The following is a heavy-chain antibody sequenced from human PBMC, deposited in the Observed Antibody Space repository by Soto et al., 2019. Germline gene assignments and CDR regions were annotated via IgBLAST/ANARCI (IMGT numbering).Heavy chain of an antibody. D-gene: IGHD3-22*01. J-gene: IGHJ3*02. Sequence: GGSLRLSCAASGFTFSSYGMHWVRQAPGKGLEWVAVIWYDGSNKYYADSVKGRFTISRDNSKNTLYLQMNSLRAEDTAVYYCAKVDTGAYYDSSGYYIDDFDIWGQGTMVTVS. CDR2: IWYDGSNK. V-gene: IGHV3-33*06. CDR1: GFTFSSYG. CDR3: AKVDTGAYYDSSGYYIDDFDI.